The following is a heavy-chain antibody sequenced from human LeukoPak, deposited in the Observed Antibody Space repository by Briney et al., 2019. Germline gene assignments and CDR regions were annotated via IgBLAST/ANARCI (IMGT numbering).Heavy chain of an antibody. V-gene: IGHV1-2*02. CDR3: VRKSATRRTSEFDY. Sequence: SVNVSCKASGYTFSDYYIHWVRQAPGQGLEWMGWITPNSGGTKYAQRFQGRVTMTRDTSISTAYMDLSSLGSDDTALFYCVRKSATRRTSEFDYWGQGTPVTVSS. J-gene: IGHJ4*02. CDR1: GYTFSDYY. D-gene: IGHD2-15*01. CDR2: ITPNSGGT.